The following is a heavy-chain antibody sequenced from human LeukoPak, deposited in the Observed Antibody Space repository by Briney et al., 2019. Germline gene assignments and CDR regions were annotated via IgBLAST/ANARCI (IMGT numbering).Heavy chain of an antibody. Sequence: GGSLRLSCAASGFTFSTSGMHWVRQAPGKGLEWVAFIRYDGSDIHYPDSVKGRFSISRDNFKNTLYLQMNSLRAEDTAVYYCAKDGYNYYIDYWGQGTLVTVSS. CDR1: GFTFSTSG. J-gene: IGHJ4*02. D-gene: IGHD5-24*01. CDR2: IRYDGSDI. V-gene: IGHV3-30*02. CDR3: AKDGYNYYIDY.